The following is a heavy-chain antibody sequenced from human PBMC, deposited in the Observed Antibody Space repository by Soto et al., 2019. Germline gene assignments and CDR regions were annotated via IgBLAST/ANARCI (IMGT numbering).Heavy chain of an antibody. CDR1: GFTSSSYG. Sequence: GGSLRLSCAASGFTSSSYGMVWVRQAPVKGLEWVSAISGSGGNIYYADSVKGRFTISRDNSKNTLYLQMNSLRAEDTAVYYCAKSSRAYCSSTSCHIFDYWGQGTLVTVSS. CDR3: AKSSRAYCSSTSCHIFDY. V-gene: IGHV3-23*01. J-gene: IGHJ4*02. CDR2: ISGSGGNI. D-gene: IGHD2-2*01.